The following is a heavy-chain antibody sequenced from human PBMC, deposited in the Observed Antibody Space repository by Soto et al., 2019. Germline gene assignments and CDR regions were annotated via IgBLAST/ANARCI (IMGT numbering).Heavy chain of an antibody. Sequence: GESLKISCKGSGYSFTSYWIGWVRQMPGKGLEWMGIIYPGDSDTRYSPSFQGQVTISADKSISTAYLQWSSLKASDTAMYYCARLRNAAVADNDAFDIWXQGTMVTVSS. D-gene: IGHD6-19*01. CDR2: IYPGDSDT. CDR1: GYSFTSYW. CDR3: ARLRNAAVADNDAFDI. V-gene: IGHV5-51*01. J-gene: IGHJ3*02.